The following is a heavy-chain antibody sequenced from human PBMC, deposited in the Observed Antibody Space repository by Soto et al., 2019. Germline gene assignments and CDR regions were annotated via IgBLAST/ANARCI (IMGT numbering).Heavy chain of an antibody. D-gene: IGHD2-2*02. CDR3: ARQGYCSSASCYIDDAFDI. CDR1: GYSFTSYW. Sequence: GESLKISCKGSGYSFTSYWIGWVRQMPGKGLEWMGIIYPGDSDTRYSPSFQGQVTISADRSISTAYLQWSSRKDSDTARYYCARQGYCSSASCYIDDAFDIWGQGTMVTVSS. CDR2: IYPGDSDT. V-gene: IGHV5-51*01. J-gene: IGHJ3*02.